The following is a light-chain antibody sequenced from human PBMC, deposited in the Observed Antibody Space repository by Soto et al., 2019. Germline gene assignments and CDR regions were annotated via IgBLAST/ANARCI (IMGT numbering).Light chain of an antibody. J-gene: IGKJ4*01. V-gene: IGKV1D-12*01. Sequence: DIQMTQSPSSVSASVGDRVTITCRASQGISSWLAWYQHKPGKAPKLLIYAASSLQSGVPSRFSGSGSGTDFTLTISSLQPEDFATYYCQQANSFPGGTFGGGTKVEIK. CDR2: AAS. CDR3: QQANSFPGGT. CDR1: QGISSW.